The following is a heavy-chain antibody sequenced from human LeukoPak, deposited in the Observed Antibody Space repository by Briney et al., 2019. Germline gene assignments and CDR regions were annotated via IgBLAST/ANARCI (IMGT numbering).Heavy chain of an antibody. J-gene: IGHJ5*02. Sequence: GGSLRLSCAASGFSLSDYGMHWVRQPPGKGLVWVSHINHDGSLRNYADSVKGRFTIPRDIAKNTLYLQMNSLGAEDTALYCTRDVFSLGESWGQGTQVTVSS. V-gene: IGHV3-74*01. CDR2: INHDGSLR. CDR3: RDVFSLGES. CDR1: GFSLSDYG. D-gene: IGHD1-1*01.